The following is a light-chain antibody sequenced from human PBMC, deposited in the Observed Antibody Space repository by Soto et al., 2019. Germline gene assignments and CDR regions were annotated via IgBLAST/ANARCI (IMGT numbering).Light chain of an antibody. CDR3: AAWDYSLSGYWV. Sequence: QSVLSQPPSASGTPGQRVTISCSGSSSNIGRNDVYWYQQVPGTAPKLLIFRNNQRPSGVPDRFSGSKSGTSASLAISGLRSEDEADYFCAAWDYSLSGYWVFGGGTKLTVL. CDR2: RNN. V-gene: IGLV1-47*01. J-gene: IGLJ3*02. CDR1: SSNIGRND.